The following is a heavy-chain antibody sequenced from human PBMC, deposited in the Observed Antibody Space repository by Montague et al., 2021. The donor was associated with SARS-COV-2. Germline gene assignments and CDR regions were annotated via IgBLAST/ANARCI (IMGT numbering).Heavy chain of an antibody. D-gene: IGHD3-10*01. CDR3: ARTWTFGELLYDAFDI. CDR2: IDWDDDK. V-gene: IGHV2-70*01. Sequence: PALVKPTQTLTLTCTFSGFSLSTSGVCVSWIRQPPGKALEWLALIDWDDDKYYSTSLKTRLTISKDTSKNQVVLTMTNMDPVDTATYYCARTWTFGELLYDAFDIWGQGTMVTVSS. CDR1: GFSLSTSGVC. J-gene: IGHJ3*02.